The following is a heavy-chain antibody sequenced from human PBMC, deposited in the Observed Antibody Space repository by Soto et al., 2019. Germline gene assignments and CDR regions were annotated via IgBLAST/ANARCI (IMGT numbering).Heavy chain of an antibody. V-gene: IGHV3-9*01. CDR3: AKGQYSRDVGGFDY. CDR2: ISWNSGSI. D-gene: IGHD6-6*01. J-gene: IGHJ4*02. Sequence: EVQLVESGGGLVQPGRSLRLSCAASGFTFDDYAMHWVRQAPGKGLEWVSGISWNSGSIGYADSVKGRFTISRDNAKNFQYLQMNSLGAEDTALYYCAKGQYSRDVGGFDYWGQGTLVTVSS. CDR1: GFTFDDYA.